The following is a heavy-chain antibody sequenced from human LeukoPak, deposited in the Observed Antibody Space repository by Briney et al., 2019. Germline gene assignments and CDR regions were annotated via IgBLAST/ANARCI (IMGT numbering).Heavy chain of an antibody. D-gene: IGHD3-22*01. J-gene: IGHJ4*02. Sequence: GGSLRLSCAASGFTFSDYYMSWIRQAPGKGLEWVSYISSSGSTIYYADSVKGRFTISRDNAKNPLYLQMNSLRAEDTAVYYCAKADSSGYPPHFDYWGQGTLVTVSS. CDR3: AKADSSGYPPHFDY. CDR1: GFTFSDYY. CDR2: ISSSGSTI. V-gene: IGHV3-11*01.